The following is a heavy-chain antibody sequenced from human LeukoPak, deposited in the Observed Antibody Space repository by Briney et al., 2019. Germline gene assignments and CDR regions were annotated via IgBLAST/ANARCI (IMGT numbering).Heavy chain of an antibody. CDR2: IIPILGIA. V-gene: IGHV1-69*04. J-gene: IGHJ4*02. CDR1: GGTFSSYA. CDR3: ASHKRSGYGDSPGY. D-gene: IGHD4-17*01. Sequence: VASVTVSCKASGGTFSSYAISWVRQAPGQGLEWMGRIIPILGIANYAQKFQGRVTITADKSTSTAYMELSSLRSEDTAVYYCASHKRSGYGDSPGYWGQGTLVTVSS.